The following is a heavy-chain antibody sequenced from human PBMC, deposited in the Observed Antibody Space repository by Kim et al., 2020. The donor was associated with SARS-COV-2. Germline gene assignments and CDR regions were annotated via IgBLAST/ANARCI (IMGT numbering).Heavy chain of an antibody. Sequence: GGSLRLSCATSGFTLSLYSMNWVRQSPGKGLEWVSHISGTGTITKHADSVRGRFTISRDNAKNTLFLQMNGLRAEDTAVYYCVRENYWAVDIWGQWTMVT. CDR1: GFTLSLYS. V-gene: IGHV3-48*04. D-gene: IGHD2-15*01. J-gene: IGHJ3*02. CDR2: ISGTGTIT. CDR3: VRENYWAVDI.